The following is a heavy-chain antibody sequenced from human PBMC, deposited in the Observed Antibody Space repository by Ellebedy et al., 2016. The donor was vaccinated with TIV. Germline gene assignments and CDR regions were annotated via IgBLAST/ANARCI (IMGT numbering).Heavy chain of an antibody. Sequence: AASVKVSCKASGYSFTSYDIHWVRQATGQGLEWMGWMNPNRGRTGYAQRFQGRVTMTRNTSISTAYLELSSLRSEDTAVYYCARRARGYSYGYSVVDYWGQGTLVTVSS. CDR3: ARRARGYSYGYSVVDY. CDR2: MNPNRGRT. D-gene: IGHD5-18*01. J-gene: IGHJ4*02. CDR1: GYSFTSYD. V-gene: IGHV1-8*01.